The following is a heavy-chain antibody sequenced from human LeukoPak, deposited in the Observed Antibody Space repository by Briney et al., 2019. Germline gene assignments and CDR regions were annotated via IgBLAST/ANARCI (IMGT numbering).Heavy chain of an antibody. Sequence: GGSLRLSCAASGFTFSSYWMHWVRQAPGKGVVWVSRINSDGSSTSYADSVKGRFTISRDNAKNTLYLQMNSLRAEDTAVYYCLRDVVRGAQGTLVTVSS. V-gene: IGHV3-74*01. J-gene: IGHJ4*02. CDR2: INSDGSST. CDR3: LRDVVR. CDR1: GFTFSSYW.